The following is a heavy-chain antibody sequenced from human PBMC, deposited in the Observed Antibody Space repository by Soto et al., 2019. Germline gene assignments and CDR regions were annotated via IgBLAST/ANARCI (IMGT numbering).Heavy chain of an antibody. Sequence: QVQLVESGGGVVQPGRSLRLSCAASGFTFSSYAMHWVRQAPGKGLEWVAVISYDGSNKYYADSVKGRFTISRDNSKNTLYLQMNRLRAEDTAVYYCARDLSSGLGLGAFDYWGQGTLVTVSS. D-gene: IGHD6-19*01. CDR1: GFTFSSYA. CDR2: ISYDGSNK. J-gene: IGHJ4*02. V-gene: IGHV3-30-3*01. CDR3: ARDLSSGLGLGAFDY.